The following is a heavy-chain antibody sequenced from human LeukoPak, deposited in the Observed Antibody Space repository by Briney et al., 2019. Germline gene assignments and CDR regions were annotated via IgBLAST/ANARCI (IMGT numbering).Heavy chain of an antibody. V-gene: IGHV4-30-2*01. CDR1: GRPISSGGYS. D-gene: IGHD2-2*03. Sequence: SQTLSLTCAVSGRPISSGGYSWSWIRQPPGKGLEWIGYIYHSGSTYYNPSLKSRVTISVDRSKNQFSLKLSSVTAADTAVYYCAREGLDSFDYWGQGTLVTVSS. CDR3: AREGLDSFDY. CDR2: IYHSGST. J-gene: IGHJ4*02.